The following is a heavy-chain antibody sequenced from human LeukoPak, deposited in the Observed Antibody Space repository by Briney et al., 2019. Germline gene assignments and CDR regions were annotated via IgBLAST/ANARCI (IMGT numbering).Heavy chain of an antibody. CDR2: INAGNGNT. V-gene: IGHV1-3*01. CDR1: GYTFTSYA. D-gene: IGHD3-9*01. Sequence: ASVKVSCKASGYTFTSYAMHWVRQAPGQRLEWMGWINAGNGNTKYSQKFQGRVTITRDTSASTAYMELSSLRSEDTAVYYCARVKFQGYDILTGYYTNWYFDLWGRGTLVTVSS. J-gene: IGHJ2*01. CDR3: ARVKFQGYDILTGYYTNWYFDL.